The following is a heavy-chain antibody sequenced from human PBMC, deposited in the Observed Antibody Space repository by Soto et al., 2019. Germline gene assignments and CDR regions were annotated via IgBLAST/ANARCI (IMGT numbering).Heavy chain of an antibody. CDR1: GFTFSSYS. Sequence: WGSLRLSCAASGFTFSSYSMNWVRQAPGKGLEWVSSISSSSSYIYYADSVKGRFTISRDNAKNSLYLQMNSLRAEDTAVYYCAREIGDAFDIWGQGTMVTVSS. CDR3: AREIGDAFDI. CDR2: ISSSSSYI. V-gene: IGHV3-21*01. J-gene: IGHJ3*02.